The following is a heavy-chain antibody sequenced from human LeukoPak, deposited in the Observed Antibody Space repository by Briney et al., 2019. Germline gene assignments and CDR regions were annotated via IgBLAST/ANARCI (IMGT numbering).Heavy chain of an antibody. D-gene: IGHD3-22*01. Sequence: SGRSLRLSCAASGFTFSSYAMHWVRQAPGKGLEWVAVISYDGSNKYYADSVKGRFTISRDNSKNTLYLQMNSLRAEDTAVYYCARAVDFGPAVDFGHYDSSGYYPYYFDYWGQGTLVTVSS. J-gene: IGHJ4*02. V-gene: IGHV3-30-3*01. CDR2: ISYDGSNK. CDR3: ARAVDFGPAVDFGHYDSSGYYPYYFDY. CDR1: GFTFSSYA.